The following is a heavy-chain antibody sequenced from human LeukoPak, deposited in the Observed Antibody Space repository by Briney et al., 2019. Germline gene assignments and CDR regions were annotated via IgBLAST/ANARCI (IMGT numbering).Heavy chain of an antibody. J-gene: IGHJ4*02. V-gene: IGHV3-48*03. D-gene: IGHD3-22*01. Sequence: GGSLRLSCAASGFTITNFEMNWVRQAPGKGLEWVSYISYSGSTTSYADSVKGRFTISRDNAKNSLYLQMNSLRAEDTAVYYCARATYYYDSSGYYYDYWGQGTLVTVSS. CDR1: GFTITNFE. CDR3: ARATYYYDSSGYYYDY. CDR2: ISYSGSTT.